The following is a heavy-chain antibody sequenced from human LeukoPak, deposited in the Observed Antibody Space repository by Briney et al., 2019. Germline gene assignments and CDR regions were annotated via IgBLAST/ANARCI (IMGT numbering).Heavy chain of an antibody. D-gene: IGHD6-19*01. Sequence: GGSLRLSCAASGFTFSDHYMAWVRQAPGKGLEWVGRIRKKTNSYTTEYAASVKGRFTISRDDSKNSLYLQMNSLKTEDTAVYYCGRGFYKSGWNLDCWGQGTLVTVSS. CDR1: GFTFSDHY. J-gene: IGHJ4*02. CDR3: GRGFYKSGWNLDC. V-gene: IGHV3-72*01. CDR2: IRKKTNSYTT.